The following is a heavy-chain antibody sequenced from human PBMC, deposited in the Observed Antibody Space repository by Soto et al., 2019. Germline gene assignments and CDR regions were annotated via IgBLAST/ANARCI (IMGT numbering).Heavy chain of an antibody. V-gene: IGHV3-48*03. CDR2: ISSSGSTI. CDR1: GFTFSRYE. CDR3: ARAHKGGYYYYGMDV. Sequence: PGGSLRLSCAASGFTFSRYELNWVRQAPGKGLEWVSYISSSGSTIYYADSVKGRFTISRDNAKNPLYLQMNSLRAEDTAVYYCARAHKGGYYYYGMDVWGQGTTVTVSS. J-gene: IGHJ6*02.